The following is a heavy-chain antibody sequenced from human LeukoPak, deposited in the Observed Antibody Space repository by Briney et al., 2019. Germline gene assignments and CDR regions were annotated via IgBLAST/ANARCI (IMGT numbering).Heavy chain of an antibody. J-gene: IGHJ4*02. D-gene: IGHD2-2*02. CDR2: TYYGGDT. V-gene: IGHV4-39*07. Sequence: SETLSLTCTVSGGSISSSSYYWGRIRQPPGKGLEWIGNTYYGGDTYYNPSLKSRVTMSVDTSKNQFSLKLSSVTAADTAVYYCARVDCSSTSCYIDYWGQGTLVTVSS. CDR3: ARVDCSSTSCYIDY. CDR1: GGSISSSSYY.